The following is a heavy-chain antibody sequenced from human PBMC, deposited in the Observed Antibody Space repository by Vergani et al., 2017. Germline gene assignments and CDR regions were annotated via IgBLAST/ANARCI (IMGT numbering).Heavy chain of an antibody. CDR1: GGSISSSSYY. CDR3: ARTESFILRYFHWAL. CDR2: IYHSGGA. V-gene: IGHV4-39*01. J-gene: IGHJ4*02. D-gene: IGHD3-9*01. Sequence: QLHLQESGPGLVKPSETLSLTCTVSGGSISSSSYYWGWIRQPPGKGLEWIGNIYHSGGAYYNTSLKGRVTISVDTSKNQFSLEVTSVTAADTAIYFCARTESFILRYFHWALWGQGTLVTVSS.